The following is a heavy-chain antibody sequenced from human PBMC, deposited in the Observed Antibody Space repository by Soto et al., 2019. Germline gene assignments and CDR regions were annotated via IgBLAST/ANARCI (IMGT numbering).Heavy chain of an antibody. CDR3: GPQILWFGELPNFDY. J-gene: IGHJ4*02. V-gene: IGHV3-23*01. D-gene: IGHD3-10*01. Sequence: PGGSLRLSCAASAFTFSNQAMSWVRQAPGKGLEWVSTISGNGGSTYYADSVKGRFTISRDNSKNTLYLQMNSLRDEDTAVYYCGPQILWFGELPNFDYWGQGTLVTVSS. CDR2: ISGNGGST. CDR1: AFTFSNQA.